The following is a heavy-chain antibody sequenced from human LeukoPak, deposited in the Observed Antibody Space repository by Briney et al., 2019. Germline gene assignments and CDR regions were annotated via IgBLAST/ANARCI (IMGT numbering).Heavy chain of an antibody. Sequence: KAGGSLRLSCAASGFTFSSYSMNWVRQAPGKGLEWISFISGATNNTYYVDSVKGRFTVSRDNAKNSLYLQMNSLRVEDTAVYYCASYYEFWNDGLDYWGRGTLVTVSS. D-gene: IGHD3/OR15-3a*01. V-gene: IGHV3-21*01. J-gene: IGHJ4*02. CDR2: ISGATNNT. CDR3: ASYYEFWNDGLDY. CDR1: GFTFSSYS.